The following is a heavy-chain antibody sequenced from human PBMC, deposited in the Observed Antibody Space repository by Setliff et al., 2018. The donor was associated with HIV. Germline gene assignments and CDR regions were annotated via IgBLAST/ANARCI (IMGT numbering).Heavy chain of an antibody. Sequence: SVKVSCKASGGTFSGYGISWVRQAPGQGLEWMGGIIPIFDTTNDAQKFQGRVTITADESTSTAYMELSSLRSEDTAVYYCAKGPLYSGYDLDYYCYYMDVWGKGTTVTVSS. CDR3: AKGPLYSGYDLDYYCYYMDV. CDR2: IIPIFDTT. V-gene: IGHV1-69*13. J-gene: IGHJ6*03. D-gene: IGHD5-12*01. CDR1: GGTFSGYG.